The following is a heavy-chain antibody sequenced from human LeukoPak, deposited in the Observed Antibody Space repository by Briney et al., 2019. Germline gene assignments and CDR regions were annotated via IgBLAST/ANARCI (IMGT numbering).Heavy chain of an antibody. CDR2: ISSSDSSI. CDR1: GFTFTDYY. J-gene: IGHJ3*02. CDR3: ARSHEPYCSSTSCYHGAFDI. D-gene: IGHD2-2*01. Sequence: GGSLRLSCAASGFTFTDYYMTWIRQAPGRGLEWVSYISSSDSSIYYADSVKGRFTISRDNAKNSLYLQMNSLRAEDTALYHCARSHEPYCSSTSCYHGAFDIWGQGTMVTVSS. V-gene: IGHV3-11*01.